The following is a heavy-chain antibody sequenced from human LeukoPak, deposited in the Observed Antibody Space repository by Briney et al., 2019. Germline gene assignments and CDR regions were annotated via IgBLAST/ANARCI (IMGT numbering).Heavy chain of an antibody. Sequence: GGSLRLSCAASGFTFSDYFMTWIRQAPGKGLEWVSVISTSGTTVYYADSVKGRFSISRDNAENSLYLQMNSLRVEDTAMYYCVREPTIYDFWSGSRTWGQGALVTVSS. V-gene: IGHV3-11*04. D-gene: IGHD3-3*01. J-gene: IGHJ5*02. CDR3: VREPTIYDFWSGSRT. CDR1: GFTFSDYF. CDR2: ISTSGTTV.